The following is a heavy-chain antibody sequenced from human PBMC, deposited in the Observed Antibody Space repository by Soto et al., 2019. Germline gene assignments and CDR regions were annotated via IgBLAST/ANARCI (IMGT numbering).Heavy chain of an antibody. Sequence: QGQLVQSGAEVKKPGSSVKVSCKASGGSFRTYAINWVRQAPGQGREWMGGIIPMLAAPTYAQKLQGRLTITADESTTTVYMELSSLTSADTAVYYCARVGPPSPAVIWFFDLWGRGTLVTVSS. CDR1: GGSFRTYA. J-gene: IGHJ2*01. V-gene: IGHV1-69*01. CDR3: ARVGPPSPAVIWFFDL. CDR2: IIPMLAAP. D-gene: IGHD2-21*01.